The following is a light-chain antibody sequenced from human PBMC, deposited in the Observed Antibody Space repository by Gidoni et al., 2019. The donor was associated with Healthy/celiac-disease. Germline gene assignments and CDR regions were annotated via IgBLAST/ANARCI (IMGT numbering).Light chain of an antibody. CDR2: AAS. CDR1: QSISSY. V-gene: IGKV1-39*01. J-gene: IGKJ4*01. Sequence: DFQMTQSPSSLSASVGDRVTITCRASQSISSYLNWYQQKPGKAPKLLIYAASSLQSGVPSRFSGSGSGTDFTLTISSLQPEDFATYYCQQSYSTPLFGGXTKVEIK. CDR3: QQSYSTPL.